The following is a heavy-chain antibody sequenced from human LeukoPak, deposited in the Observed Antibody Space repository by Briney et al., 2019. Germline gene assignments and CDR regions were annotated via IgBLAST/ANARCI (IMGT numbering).Heavy chain of an antibody. CDR3: ARLSLYYFDY. J-gene: IGHJ4*02. Sequence: ASVKVSCKASGYTFTNYGITWVRQAPGQGLEWMGWINPNSGGTNYAQKFQGRVTMTRDTSISTAYMELSRLRSDDTAVYYCARLSLYYFDYWGQGTLVTVSS. CDR2: INPNSGGT. CDR1: GYTFTNYG. V-gene: IGHV1-2*02.